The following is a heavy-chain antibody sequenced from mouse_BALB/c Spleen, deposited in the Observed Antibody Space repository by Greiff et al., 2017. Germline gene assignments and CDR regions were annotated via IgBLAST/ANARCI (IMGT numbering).Heavy chain of an antibody. J-gene: IGHJ2*01. CDR2: ISNLAYSI. CDR1: GFTFSDYG. CDR3: ARDGGSLYYFDY. V-gene: IGHV5-15*02. Sequence: EVKLMESGGGLVQPGGSRKLSCAASGFTFSDYGMAWVRQAPGKGPEWVAFISNLAYSIYYADTVTGRFTISRENAKNTLYLEMSSLRSEDTAMYYCARDGGSLYYFDYWGQGTTLTASS. D-gene: IGHD6-1*01.